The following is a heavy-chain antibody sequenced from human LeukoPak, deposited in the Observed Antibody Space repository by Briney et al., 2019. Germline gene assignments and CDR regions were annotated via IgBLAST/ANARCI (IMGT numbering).Heavy chain of an antibody. J-gene: IGHJ4*02. V-gene: IGHV4-30-4*08. CDR3: ARAGASSSGWPFDY. D-gene: IGHD6-19*01. CDR2: IYHSGST. Sequence: SETLSLTCTVSGGSISSGDYYWNWIRQSPGKGLEWIGYIYHSGSTYYNPSLKSRVTISVDTSKNQFSLKLSSVTAADTAVYYCARAGASSSGWPFDYWGQGMLVTVSS. CDR1: GGSISSGDYY.